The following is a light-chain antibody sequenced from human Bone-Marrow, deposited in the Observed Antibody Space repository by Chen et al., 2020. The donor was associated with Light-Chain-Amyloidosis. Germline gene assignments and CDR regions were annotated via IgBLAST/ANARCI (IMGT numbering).Light chain of an antibody. Sequence: SYELPPPPSVSASPGQTARITSSGDELPTKYAYWYQQKPGQAPVLVIHRDTERPSGISERFSGSSSGTTATLTISGVQAEDEADYHCQSADSSGTYEVIFGGGTKLTVL. V-gene: IGLV3-25*03. J-gene: IGLJ2*01. CDR3: QSADSSGTYEVI. CDR2: RDT. CDR1: ELPTKY.